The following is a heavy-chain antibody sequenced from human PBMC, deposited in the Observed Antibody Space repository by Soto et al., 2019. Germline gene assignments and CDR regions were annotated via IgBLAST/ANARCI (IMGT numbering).Heavy chain of an antibody. CDR1: GYSFTTSG. V-gene: IGHV1-18*01. CDR3: ARRGSIGATSGAGDY. CDR2: FSTYNGNT. J-gene: IGHJ4*02. D-gene: IGHD1-26*01. Sequence: QVQLVQSGAEVKKPGASVKVSCKASGYSFTTSGINWVRQAPGEGLEWMGWFSTYNGNTHYPQKFQGRITLTTDISTSTAYLELRSLKSDDTAVYYCARRGSIGATSGAGDYWGQGTLVTVSS.